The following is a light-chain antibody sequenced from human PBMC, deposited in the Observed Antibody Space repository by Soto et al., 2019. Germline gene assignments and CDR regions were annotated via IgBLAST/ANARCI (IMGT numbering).Light chain of an antibody. Sequence: QSVLTQPPSASGTRGQRVTISCSGSRSNIGSNTVNWYQQLPETAPKLLIYSSDQPPSGVPDRFSGSKSGTSASLAISGLQSEDEADYYCAAWDDSLNGVVFGGGTKLTVL. CDR1: RSNIGSNT. J-gene: IGLJ2*01. CDR3: AAWDDSLNGVV. CDR2: SSD. V-gene: IGLV1-44*01.